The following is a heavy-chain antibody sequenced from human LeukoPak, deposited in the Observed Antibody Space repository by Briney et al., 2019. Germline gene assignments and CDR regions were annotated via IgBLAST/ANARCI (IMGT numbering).Heavy chain of an antibody. CDR3: ARIYYYGSGSYYRTHYYGMDV. Sequence: ASVKVSCMASGYTFTSYGISWVRQAPGQGLEWMGWISAYNGNTNYAQKLQGRVTMTTDTSTSTAYMELRSLRSDDTAVYYCARIYYYGSGSYYRTHYYGMDVWGQGTTVTVSS. D-gene: IGHD3-10*01. V-gene: IGHV1-18*01. J-gene: IGHJ6*02. CDR1: GYTFTSYG. CDR2: ISAYNGNT.